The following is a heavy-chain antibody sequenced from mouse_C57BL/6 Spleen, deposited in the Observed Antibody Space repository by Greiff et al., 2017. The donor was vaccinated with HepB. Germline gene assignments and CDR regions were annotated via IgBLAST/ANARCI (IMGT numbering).Heavy chain of an antibody. J-gene: IGHJ4*01. Sequence: VKLQESGAELVKPGASVKISCKASGYAFSSYWMNWVKQRPGKGLEWIGQIYPGDGDTNYNGKFKGKATLTADKSSSTAYMQLSSLTSEDSAVYFFASLYRRKALDYWGQGTSVTVSS. D-gene: IGHD2-14*01. CDR1: GYAFSSYW. V-gene: IGHV1-80*01. CDR2: IYPGDGDT. CDR3: ASLYRRKALDY.